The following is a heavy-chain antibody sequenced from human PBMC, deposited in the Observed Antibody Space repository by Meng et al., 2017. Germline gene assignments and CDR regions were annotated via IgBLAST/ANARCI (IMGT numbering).Heavy chain of an antibody. CDR2: ISAYNGNT. CDR1: GYTFTSYG. CDR3: ARVSHTYYYDSSGYYPSDY. J-gene: IGHJ4*02. Sequence: QVQMVLSGAEVKKPGASVKVSCKASGYTFTSYGISWVRQAPGQGLEWMGWISAYNGNTNYTQKLQGRVTMTTDTSTSTAYMELRSLRSDDTAVYYCARVSHTYYYDSSGYYPSDYWGQGTLVTVSS. D-gene: IGHD3-22*01. V-gene: IGHV1-18*01.